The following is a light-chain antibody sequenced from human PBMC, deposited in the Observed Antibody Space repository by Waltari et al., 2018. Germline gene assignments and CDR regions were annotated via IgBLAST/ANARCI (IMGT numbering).Light chain of an antibody. CDR3: MQALQTRIT. CDR1: QSLLHSNGYNY. V-gene: IGKV2-28*01. Sequence: DIVMTQSPLSLPVTPGEPASISCRSSQSLLHSNGYNYLDWYLQKPGQSPQLLIYLGSNRASGVPDRFSGSGSGTDCTLKISRVEAEDVGVYYCMQALQTRITFGPGTKVDI. J-gene: IGKJ3*01. CDR2: LGS.